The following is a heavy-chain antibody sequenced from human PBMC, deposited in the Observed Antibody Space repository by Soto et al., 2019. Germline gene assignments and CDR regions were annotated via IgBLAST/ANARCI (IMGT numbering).Heavy chain of an antibody. Sequence: NPSETLSLTCTVSGGSISNYYWTWIRQPPGKGLEWIGYIYYSGSTNYNPSLKSRVTISVDTSKNQFSLKLRSVTAADTAVYYCGPRGAVADPRGYWGQGTLVTVSS. CDR2: IYYSGST. D-gene: IGHD6-19*01. CDR3: GPRGAVADPRGY. V-gene: IGHV4-59*12. CDR1: GGSISNYY. J-gene: IGHJ4*02.